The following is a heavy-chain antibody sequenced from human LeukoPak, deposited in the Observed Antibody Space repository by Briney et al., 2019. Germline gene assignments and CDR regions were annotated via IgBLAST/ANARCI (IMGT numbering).Heavy chain of an antibody. J-gene: IGHJ4*02. V-gene: IGHV3-48*04. Sequence: GGSLRPSCAASGFTFSTYSMNWVRQAPGKGLEWVSHISSSRSTIYYADSVKGRFTISGDNAKNSLYLQMNSLRAEDTAVYYCARVAGSGWYWFDYWGQGTLVTVSS. CDR1: GFTFSTYS. D-gene: IGHD6-19*01. CDR2: ISSSRSTI. CDR3: ARVAGSGWYWFDY.